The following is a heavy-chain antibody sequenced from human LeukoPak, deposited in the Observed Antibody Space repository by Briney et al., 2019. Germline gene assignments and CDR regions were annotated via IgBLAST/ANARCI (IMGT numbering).Heavy chain of an antibody. V-gene: IGHV3-23*01. D-gene: IGHD2/OR15-2a*01. CDR3: AKDSLVYGCFDY. CDR1: GFTFSNYG. J-gene: IGHJ4*02. Sequence: GGSLRLSCAASGFTFSNYGMSWVRQAPGKGLEWVSAISGSGGSTYYADSVKGRFTISRDNSKNTLYLQMNSLRAEDTAVYYCAKDSLVYGCFDYWGQGTLVTVSS. CDR2: ISGSGGST.